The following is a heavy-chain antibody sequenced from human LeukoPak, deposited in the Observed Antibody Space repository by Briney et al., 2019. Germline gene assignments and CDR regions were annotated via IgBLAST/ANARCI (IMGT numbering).Heavy chain of an antibody. CDR3: ASPADCSSTSCRKEFDY. V-gene: IGHV1-18*01. D-gene: IGHD2-2*01. CDR2: ISAYNGNT. Sequence: ASVKVSCKASGYTFSSYGISWVRQAPGQGLEWRGWISAYNGNTNYAHKFQGRVTMTTDTSTTTAYMELRSLRSEDTAVYYCASPADCSSTSCRKEFDYWGQGTLVTVSS. CDR1: GYTFSSYG. J-gene: IGHJ4*02.